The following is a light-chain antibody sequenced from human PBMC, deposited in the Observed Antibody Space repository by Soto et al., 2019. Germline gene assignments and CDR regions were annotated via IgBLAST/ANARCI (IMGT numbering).Light chain of an antibody. J-gene: IGLJ1*01. CDR3: AAWDGSLSAYV. CDR2: SND. CDR1: SSNIGNNP. V-gene: IGLV1-44*01. Sequence: QSVLTQPPSASGTPGQRVTVSCSGSSSNIGNNPVNWFQQLPGTAPKLLIYSNDQRPSGVPDRFPGSKSGTSASLAIGGLQSEDEADYYCAAWDGSLSAYVFGTGTKLTVL.